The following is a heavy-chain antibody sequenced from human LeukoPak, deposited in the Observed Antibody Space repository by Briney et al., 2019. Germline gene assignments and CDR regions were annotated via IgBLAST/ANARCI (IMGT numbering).Heavy chain of an antibody. CDR2: INWNGGST. D-gene: IGHD3-9*01. V-gene: IGHV3-20*04. CDR1: GFTVSSNY. CDR3: ARGIRYFDWPYYFDY. Sequence: GGSLRLSCAASGFTVSSNYMSWVRQAPGKGLEWVSGINWNGGSTGYADSVKGRFTISRDNAKNSLYLQMNSLRAEDTALYYCARGIRYFDWPYYFDYWGQGTLVTVSS. J-gene: IGHJ4*02.